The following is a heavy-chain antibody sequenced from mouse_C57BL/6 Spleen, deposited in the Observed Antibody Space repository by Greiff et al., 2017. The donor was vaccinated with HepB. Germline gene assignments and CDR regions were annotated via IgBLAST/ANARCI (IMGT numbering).Heavy chain of an antibody. Sequence: QVQLKQSGPELVKPGASVKISCKASGYAFSSSWMNWVKQRPGKGLEWIGRIYPGDGDTNYNGKFKGKATLTADKSSSTAYMQLSSLTSEDSAVYFCARSATVVGRHFDDWGQGTTLTVSS. J-gene: IGHJ2*01. CDR1: GYAFSSSW. CDR3: ARSATVVGRHFDD. D-gene: IGHD1-1*01. V-gene: IGHV1-82*01. CDR2: IYPGDGDT.